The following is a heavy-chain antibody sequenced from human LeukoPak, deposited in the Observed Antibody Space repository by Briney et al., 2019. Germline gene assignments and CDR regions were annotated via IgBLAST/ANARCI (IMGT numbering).Heavy chain of an antibody. V-gene: IGHV1-8*01. D-gene: IGHD3-3*01. Sequence: GASVKVSCKASGYTFTSYDINWVRQATGQGLEWMGWMNPNSGNTGYAQKFQGRVTMTRNTSISTAYMELSSLRSEDAAVYYCARGSPLHYDFWSGYYKDYYYYYGMDVWGQGTTVTVSS. CDR1: GYTFTSYD. CDR3: ARGSPLHYDFWSGYYKDYYYYYGMDV. J-gene: IGHJ6*02. CDR2: MNPNSGNT.